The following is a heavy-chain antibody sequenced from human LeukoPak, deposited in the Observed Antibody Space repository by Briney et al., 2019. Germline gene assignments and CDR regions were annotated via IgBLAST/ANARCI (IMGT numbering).Heavy chain of an antibody. CDR2: INSDGSST. J-gene: IGHJ3*02. CDR1: GFTFSSYG. V-gene: IGHV3-74*01. Sequence: GRSLRLSCAASGFTFSSYGIHWVRQAPGKGLVWVSRINSDGSSTTYADSVKGRFTISRDNAKNTLYLQMNSLRAGDTAMFYCARAPVQYCGGDCDAFDIWGQGTMVTVSS. CDR3: ARAPVQYCGGDCDAFDI. D-gene: IGHD2-21*02.